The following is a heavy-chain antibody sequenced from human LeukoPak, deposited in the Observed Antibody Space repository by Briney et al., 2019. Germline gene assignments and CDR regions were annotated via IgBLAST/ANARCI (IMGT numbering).Heavy chain of an antibody. V-gene: IGHV3-23*01. D-gene: IGHD2-2*01. J-gene: IGHJ4*02. Sequence: GGSLRLSCAASGFTFSTYAMSWVRQAPGKGLGWVSLISGSGGSTSYADSVKGRFTISRDNSKNTLYLQMNSLRAEDTAIYYCAKESRYCSSTSCSIDYWGQGTQVTVSS. CDR2: ISGSGGST. CDR3: AKESRYCSSTSCSIDY. CDR1: GFTFSTYA.